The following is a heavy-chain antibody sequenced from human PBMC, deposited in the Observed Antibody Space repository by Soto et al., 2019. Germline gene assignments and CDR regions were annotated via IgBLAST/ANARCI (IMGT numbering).Heavy chain of an antibody. D-gene: IGHD1-26*01. Sequence: ASVRVSCKPSAETFTSYHMHWVRRAPGQGLELMGIINPSGGSTSYAQKFQGRVTMTRDTSTSTVYMELSSLRSEDQAVYYCSREPSESYADGDYGMDVWGQGTTVTVSS. V-gene: IGHV1-46*01. J-gene: IGHJ6*02. CDR1: AETFTSYH. CDR2: INPSGGST. CDR3: SREPSESYADGDYGMDV.